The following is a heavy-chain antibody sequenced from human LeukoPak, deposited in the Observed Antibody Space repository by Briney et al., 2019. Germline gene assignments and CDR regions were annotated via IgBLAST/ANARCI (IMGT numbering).Heavy chain of an antibody. CDR3: AKDFLSSYYYDSSGYYG. Sequence: GGSLRLSCAASGFTFDYYAMHWVRQAPGKGLEWVSLISGDGGSTYYADSVKGRFTISRDNSKDSLYLQMNSLRTEDTALYYCAKDFLSSYYYDSSGYYGWGQGTLVTVSS. D-gene: IGHD3-22*01. CDR1: GFTFDYYA. V-gene: IGHV3-43*02. J-gene: IGHJ4*02. CDR2: ISGDGGST.